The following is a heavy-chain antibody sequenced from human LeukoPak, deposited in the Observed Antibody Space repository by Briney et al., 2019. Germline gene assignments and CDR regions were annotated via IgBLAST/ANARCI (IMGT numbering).Heavy chain of an antibody. CDR1: GGTFSSYA. J-gene: IGHJ4*02. CDR2: IIPIFGTA. Sequence: ASVSVSCKASGGTFSSYAISWVRQAPGQGLEWMGGIIPIFGTANYAQKFQGRVTITADESTSTAYMELSSLRSEDTAVYYCARDLNSNYAAYWGQGTLVTVSS. D-gene: IGHD4-11*01. V-gene: IGHV1-69*13. CDR3: ARDLNSNYAAY.